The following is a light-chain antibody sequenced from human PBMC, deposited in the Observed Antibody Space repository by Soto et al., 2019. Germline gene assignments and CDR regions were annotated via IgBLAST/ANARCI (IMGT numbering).Light chain of an antibody. J-gene: IGKJ5*01. CDR1: QSVSNDF. Sequence: EIVFTQSPGILSLSPGERATLSCRAIQSVSNDFLAWYHQKPGQAPRLLIYGASTRATDVPDRFSGSGSGADFTLTISRLEPEDFAVYYCQQHGSSPITFGQGTRLEIK. CDR3: QQHGSSPIT. CDR2: GAS. V-gene: IGKV3-20*01.